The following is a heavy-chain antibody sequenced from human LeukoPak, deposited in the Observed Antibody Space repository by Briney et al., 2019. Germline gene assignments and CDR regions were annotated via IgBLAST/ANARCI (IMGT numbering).Heavy chain of an antibody. CDR3: AREGDDCSSTSCYVRGENWFDP. V-gene: IGHV3-11*06. J-gene: IGHJ5*02. D-gene: IGHD2-2*01. Sequence: PGRSLRLSCAASGFTFSDYYMSWIRQAPGKGLEWVSYISSSSSYTNYADSVKGRFTISRDNAKNSLYLQMNSLRAEDAAVYYCAREGDDCSSTSCYVRGENWFDPWGQGTLVTVSS. CDR1: GFTFSDYY. CDR2: ISSSSSYT.